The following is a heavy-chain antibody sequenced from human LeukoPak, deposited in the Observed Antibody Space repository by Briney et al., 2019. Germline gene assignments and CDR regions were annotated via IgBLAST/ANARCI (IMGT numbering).Heavy chain of an antibody. CDR3: ARLVGRPPGIAAAGTGFDP. D-gene: IGHD6-13*01. V-gene: IGHV5-51*01. CDR2: IYPGDSDT. Sequence: GESLKISCKGYGYSFTSYWIGWVRQMPGKGLEWMGIIYPGDSDTRYSPSFQGQVTISADKSISTAYLQWSSLKASDTAMYYCARLVGRPPGIAAAGTGFDPWGQGTLVTVSS. J-gene: IGHJ5*02. CDR1: GYSFTSYW.